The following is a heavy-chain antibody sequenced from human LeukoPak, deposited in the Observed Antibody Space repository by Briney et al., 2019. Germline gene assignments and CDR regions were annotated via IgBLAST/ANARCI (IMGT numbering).Heavy chain of an antibody. J-gene: IGHJ4*02. CDR2: ITYGGSNK. Sequence: PGRSVTLSCAASRITLIDFAMQWVPQAPGRGRVGVAVITYGGSNKLYALSVKGRFTISRDNSKNTLFLQMNSQTGEDTAVYYCMNGVIYGGWLEHGFAHWGEGSLVTVSS. V-gene: IGHV3-30*04. CDR3: MNGVIYGGWLEHGFAH. D-gene: IGHD3-3*02. CDR1: RITLIDFA.